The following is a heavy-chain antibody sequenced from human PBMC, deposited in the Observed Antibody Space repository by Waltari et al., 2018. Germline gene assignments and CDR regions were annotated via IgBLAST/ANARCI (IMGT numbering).Heavy chain of an antibody. CDR3: ARAAIVVVPPGYYYYYMDV. CDR1: GDSVSSNSAS. D-gene: IGHD3-22*01. Sequence: QVQLQQSGPGLVKPSQTLSLTCAITGDSVSSNSASWNWIRQSPSTGLGWLGRTYYRSKWYNDYAVSVKSRITINPDTSKNQFSLQLNSVTPEDTAVYYCARAAIVVVPPGYYYYYMDVWGKGTTVTISS. V-gene: IGHV6-1*01. CDR2: TYYRSKWYN. J-gene: IGHJ6*03.